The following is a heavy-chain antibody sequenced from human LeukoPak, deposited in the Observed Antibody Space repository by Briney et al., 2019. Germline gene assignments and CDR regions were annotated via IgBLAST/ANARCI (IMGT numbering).Heavy chain of an antibody. CDR2: ISSSGSTI. Sequence: GGSLRLSCAASGFTFSSYEMNWVRQAPRKGLEWVSYISSSGSTIYYADSVKGRFTISRDNAKNSLFLQMNSLRAEDTAVYYCARVLRYCSGGNCYSGGLGYMDVWGKGTTVTISS. CDR1: GFTFSSYE. V-gene: IGHV3-48*03. D-gene: IGHD2-15*01. J-gene: IGHJ6*03. CDR3: ARVLRYCSGGNCYSGGLGYMDV.